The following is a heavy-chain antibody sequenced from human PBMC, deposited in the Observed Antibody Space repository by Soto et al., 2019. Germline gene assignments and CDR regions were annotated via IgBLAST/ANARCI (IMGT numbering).Heavy chain of an antibody. CDR2: TIPLFSTS. J-gene: IGHJ6*02. D-gene: IGHD2-15*01. CDR3: ARNGGRPYYYYGMDV. Sequence: QEQLVQSGPEVKQPGSSVTVSCKASAGTFNNYAICWVRQAPGQVLEWMGGTIPLFSTSSYAQKFQGRVTITADKSTSTVYMEMRNLKSENTALYYCARNGGRPYYYYGMDVWGQGTKVTVS. V-gene: IGHV1-69*06. CDR1: AGTFNNYA.